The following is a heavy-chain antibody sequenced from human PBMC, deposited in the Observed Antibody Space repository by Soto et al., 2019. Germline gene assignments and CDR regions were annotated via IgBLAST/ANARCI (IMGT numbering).Heavy chain of an antibody. CDR2: INAGNGNT. CDR1: GYTCTSYA. Sequence: QVQLVQSGAEVKKPGASVKVSCKASGYTCTSYAMHWVRQAPGQSLEWMGGINAGNGNTKYSQKFQGRVTITRDTSASPAYMELSSLRSEDTAVYYCARGLGGSGSYSDYWGQGTLVTVSS. CDR3: ARGLGGSGSYSDY. V-gene: IGHV1-3*01. J-gene: IGHJ4*02. D-gene: IGHD3-10*01.